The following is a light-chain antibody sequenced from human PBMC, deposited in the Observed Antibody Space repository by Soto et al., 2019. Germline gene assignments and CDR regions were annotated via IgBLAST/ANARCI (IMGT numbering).Light chain of an antibody. CDR1: QSIRNW. CDR2: KAS. CDR3: QQSSDNWS. J-gene: IGKJ1*01. Sequence: DIQMTQSPSTLSASVGDRVTITCRASQSIRNWLAWYQQKPGTAPNLLIYKASTLQSGVPSRFSGSGSGTDFTLSISSVQPDDSATYYCQQSSDNWSFVQGSKVEIK. V-gene: IGKV1-5*03.